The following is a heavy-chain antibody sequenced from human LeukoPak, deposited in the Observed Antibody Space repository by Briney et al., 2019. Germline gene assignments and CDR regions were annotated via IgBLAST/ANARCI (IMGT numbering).Heavy chain of an antibody. J-gene: IGHJ4*01. CDR1: RFTFSSYG. V-gene: IGHV3-72*01. D-gene: IGHD3-10*01. Sequence: GGSLRLSCAASRFTFSSYGMSWVRQAPGKGLEWVGCSRDKGNSYTTAYAASVRGRFTTSRDDSKNSLYLQMNSLKIEDTAVYYCTKLARAPRDFDYWGQGTLVTASS. CDR3: TKLARAPRDFDY. CDR2: SRDKGNSYTT.